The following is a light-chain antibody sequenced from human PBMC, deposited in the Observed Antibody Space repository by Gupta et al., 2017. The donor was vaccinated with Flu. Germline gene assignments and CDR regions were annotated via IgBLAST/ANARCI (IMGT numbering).Light chain of an antibody. CDR1: TSDVGGYDY. J-gene: IGLJ2*01. CDR3: GSYTSSSTLV. V-gene: IGLV2-14*01. CDR2: EVS. Sequence: SALPPPASLSASPGQSITISCTATTSDVGGYDYVSWYQQHPGKAPKLKIYEVSNRPSGVSDRFSGSKSGNTASLTISGLQAEDEADYYCGSYTSSSTLVFGGGTKLTVL.